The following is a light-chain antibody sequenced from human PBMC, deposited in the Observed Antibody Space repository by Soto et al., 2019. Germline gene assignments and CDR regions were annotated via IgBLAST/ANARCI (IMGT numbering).Light chain of an antibody. Sequence: DIVMTQSPDSLAVSLGERATINCKSSRSVFYSPNNQNYLAWYQQKPRQPPKLLIYWASTRESGVPDRFSGSGSGTDFTLTINSLQAEDVAVYYCQQYYSTPLTFGGGTKVDIK. CDR2: WAS. CDR3: QQYYSTPLT. V-gene: IGKV4-1*01. J-gene: IGKJ4*01. CDR1: RSVFYSPNNQNY.